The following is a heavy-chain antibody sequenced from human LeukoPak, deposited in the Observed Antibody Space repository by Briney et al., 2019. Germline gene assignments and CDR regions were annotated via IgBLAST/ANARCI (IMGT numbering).Heavy chain of an antibody. CDR2: INPHSGGT. CDR3: ARARDNWKDGYYFDY. D-gene: IGHD1-20*01. Sequence: ASVKVPCKASGYTFTDYTIHWVRQAPGQGLEWMGWINPHSGGTSYAQKFQGRLSMTRDTSIITAYMELSRLRSDDPAVYYCARARDNWKDGYYFDYWGQGTLVTVSS. CDR1: GYTFTDYT. J-gene: IGHJ4*02. V-gene: IGHV1-2*02.